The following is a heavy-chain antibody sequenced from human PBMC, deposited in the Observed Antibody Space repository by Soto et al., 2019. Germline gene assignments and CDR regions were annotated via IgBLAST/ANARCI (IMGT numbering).Heavy chain of an antibody. J-gene: IGHJ4*02. D-gene: IGHD3-22*01. Sequence: GGSLRLSCTASGFTFGDYAMSWVRQAPGKGLEGVGFIRSKAYGGTTEYAASVKGRFTISRDDSKSIAYLQMNSLKTEDTAVYYCTRAVEGYYDSSGYYVHFDYWGQGTLVTVSS. V-gene: IGHV3-49*04. CDR1: GFTFGDYA. CDR2: IRSKAYGGTT. CDR3: TRAVEGYYDSSGYYVHFDY.